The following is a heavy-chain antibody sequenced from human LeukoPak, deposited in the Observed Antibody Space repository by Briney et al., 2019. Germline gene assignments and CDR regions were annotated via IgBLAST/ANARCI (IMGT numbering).Heavy chain of an antibody. CDR2: ISYSGSS. CDR1: GGSSY. CDR3: ASIYDSSGHDAFDI. D-gene: IGHD3-22*01. V-gene: IGHV4-39*07. Sequence: PSETLSLTCTVSGGSSYWGWIRQTPGKGLQWIGSISYSGSSYYNPSLKSRVTISVDTSKNQFSLKLSSVTAADTAVYYCASIYDSSGHDAFDIWGQGTMVTVSS. J-gene: IGHJ3*02.